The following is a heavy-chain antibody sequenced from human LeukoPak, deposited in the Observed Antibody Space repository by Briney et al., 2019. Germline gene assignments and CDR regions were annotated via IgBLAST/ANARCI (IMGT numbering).Heavy chain of an antibody. CDR2: IYTSGST. V-gene: IGHV4-4*07. D-gene: IGHD6-6*01. CDR1: GGSISSYY. CDR3: ARLSSSSAADDY. J-gene: IGHJ4*02. Sequence: SETLSLTCTVSGGSISSYYWSWIRQPAGKGLEWIGRIYTSGSTNYNPSLKSRVTISVDTSKNQFSLKLSSVTAADTAVYYCARLSSSSAADDYWGQGTLVTVSS.